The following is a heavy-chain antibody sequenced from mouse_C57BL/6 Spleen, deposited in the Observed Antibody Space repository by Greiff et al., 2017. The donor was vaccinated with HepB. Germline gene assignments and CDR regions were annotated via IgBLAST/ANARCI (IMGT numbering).Heavy chain of an antibody. V-gene: IGHV1-42*01. CDR2: INPSTGGT. CDR1: GYSFTGYY. D-gene: IGHD3-1*01. Sequence: EVQLQQSGPELVKPGASVKISCKASGYSFTGYYMNWVKQSPEKSLEWIGEINPSTGGTTYNQKFKAKATLTVDKSSSTDYMQLKSLTSEDSAVDYCARSGRYFDYWGQGTTLTVSS. J-gene: IGHJ2*01. CDR3: ARSGRYFDY.